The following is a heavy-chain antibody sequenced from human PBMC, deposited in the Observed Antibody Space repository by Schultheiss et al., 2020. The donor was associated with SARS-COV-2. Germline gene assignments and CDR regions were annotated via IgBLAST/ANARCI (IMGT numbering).Heavy chain of an antibody. V-gene: IGHV5-51*01. CDR3: ARHNGGWLQWAGLFDN. CDR2: IYPGDSDT. Sequence: GESLKISCKGSGYSFGSHWIGWVRQMPGKGLEWMGIIYPGDSDTRYSPSFQGQVTISADKSISTAYLQWSSLKASDTAMYYCARHNGGWLQWAGLFDNWGQGTLVTVSS. CDR1: GYSFGSHW. D-gene: IGHD5-24*01. J-gene: IGHJ4*02.